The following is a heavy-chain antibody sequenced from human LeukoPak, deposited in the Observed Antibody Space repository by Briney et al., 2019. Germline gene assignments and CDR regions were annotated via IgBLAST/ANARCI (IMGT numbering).Heavy chain of an antibody. CDR3: ARDLRSGYDYIRLAFDI. V-gene: IGHV1-2*02. CDR1: GYTFTGYY. Sequence: GASVKVSCKASGYTFTGYYMHWVRQAPGQGLEWMGWINPNGGGTNYAQKFQGRVTMTRDTFISTAYMELSRLRSDDTAVYYCARDLRSGYDYIRLAFDIWGQGTMVTVSS. D-gene: IGHD5-12*01. CDR2: INPNGGGT. J-gene: IGHJ3*02.